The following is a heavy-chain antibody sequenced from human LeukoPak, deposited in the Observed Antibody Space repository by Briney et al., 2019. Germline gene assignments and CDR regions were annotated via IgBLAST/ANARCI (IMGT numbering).Heavy chain of an antibody. J-gene: IGHJ4*02. CDR2: ISGNAAAT. D-gene: IGHD3-22*01. V-gene: IGHV3-23*01. CDR1: EFIFSNFA. Sequence: GGSLPLSCVASEFIFSNFAMSWVRQAPGKGLEWVSTISGNAAATYYGDSVKGRFTISRDNSRNTLYLQMNSLRAEDTAIYYCAKDRTHRRYYDSTGYYNQYDYWGQGALVTVSS. CDR3: AKDRTHRRYYDSTGYYNQYDY.